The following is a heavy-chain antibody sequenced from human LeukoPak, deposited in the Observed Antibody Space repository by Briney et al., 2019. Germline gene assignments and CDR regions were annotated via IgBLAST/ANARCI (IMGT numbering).Heavy chain of an antibody. CDR3: ARAGYIAAGSNWFDP. D-gene: IGHD6-13*01. CDR2: ISAYNGNT. V-gene: IGHV1-18*01. CDR1: GYTFTSYG. J-gene: IGHJ5*02. Sequence: GGSLRLSCAASGYTFTSYGISWVRQAPGQGLEWMGWISAYNGNTNYAQKLQGRVTMTTDTSTSTAYMELRSLRSDDTAVYYCARAGYIAAGSNWFDPWGQGTLVTVSS.